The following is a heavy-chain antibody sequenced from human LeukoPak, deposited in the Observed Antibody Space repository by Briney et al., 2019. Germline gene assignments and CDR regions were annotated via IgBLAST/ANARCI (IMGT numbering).Heavy chain of an antibody. CDR3: AREERFLEWFDI. CDR1: GYTFTSYY. Sequence: ASVNVSCKASGYTFTSYYMHWVRQATGQGLERMGIINPSGGSTSYAQKFQGRVTMTRDTSTSTVYMELSSLRSEDTAVYYCAREERFLEWFDIWGQGTMVTVSS. J-gene: IGHJ3*02. CDR2: INPSGGST. D-gene: IGHD3-3*01. V-gene: IGHV1-46*01.